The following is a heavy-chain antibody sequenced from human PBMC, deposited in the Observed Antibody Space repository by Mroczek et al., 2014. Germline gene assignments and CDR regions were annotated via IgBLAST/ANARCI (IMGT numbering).Heavy chain of an antibody. Sequence: QVQLVESGAEVKKPGASVKVSCKASGYTFTSYYMHWVRQAPGQGLEWMGIINPSGGSTSYAQKFQGRVTMTRDTSTSTVYMELSSLRSEDTAVYYCARVGRDCSGGSCLTRYYFDYWGQGTLVTVSS. CDR3: ARVGRDCSGGSCLTRYYFDY. CDR2: INPSGGST. J-gene: IGHJ4*02. CDR1: GYTFTSYY. V-gene: IGHV1-46*01. D-gene: IGHD2-15*01.